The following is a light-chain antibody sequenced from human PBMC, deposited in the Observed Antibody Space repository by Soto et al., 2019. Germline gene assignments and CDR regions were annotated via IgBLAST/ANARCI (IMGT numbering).Light chain of an antibody. CDR1: NIDSRT. V-gene: IGLV3-21*02. J-gene: IGLJ1*01. CDR3: QVWDNVDHHLYV. CDR2: DNS. Sequence: SYELTQPPSVSVAPGQTATISCGENNIDSRTVHWYQQKPGQAPLLVVYDNSFRPSGIPNRFSGSNSGNTATLTISRVEAGDEADYYCQVWDNVDHHLYVFGTGT.